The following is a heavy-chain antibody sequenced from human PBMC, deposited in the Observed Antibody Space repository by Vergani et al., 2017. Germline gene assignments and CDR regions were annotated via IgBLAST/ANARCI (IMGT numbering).Heavy chain of an antibody. CDR2: IYYSGST. D-gene: IGHD3-10*01. CDR1: GGSISSGGYY. J-gene: IGHJ6*02. Sequence: QVQLQESGPGLVKPSQTLSLTCTVSGGSISSGGYYWSWIRQHPGKGLEWIGYIYYSGSTYYNPSLKSRVTISVATSKNQFSLKLSSVTAADTAVYYCARAXVRGVTTYYYYYYGMDVWGQGTTVTVSS. CDR3: ARAXVRGVTTYYYYYYGMDV. V-gene: IGHV4-31*03.